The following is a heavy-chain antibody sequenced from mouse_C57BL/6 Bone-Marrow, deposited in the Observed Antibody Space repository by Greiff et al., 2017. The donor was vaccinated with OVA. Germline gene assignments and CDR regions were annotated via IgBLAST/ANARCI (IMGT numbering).Heavy chain of an antibody. CDR2: INPSSGYT. V-gene: IGHV1-7*01. D-gene: IGHD2-1*01. CDR3: ARGNYGNSYAMDY. CDR1: GYTFTSYW. Sequence: LVESGAELAKPGASVKLSCKASGYTFTSYWMHWVKQRPGQGLEWIGYINPSSGYTKYNQKFKDKATLTADKSSSTAYMQLSSLTYEDSAVYYCARGNYGNSYAMDYWGQGTSVTVSS. J-gene: IGHJ4*01.